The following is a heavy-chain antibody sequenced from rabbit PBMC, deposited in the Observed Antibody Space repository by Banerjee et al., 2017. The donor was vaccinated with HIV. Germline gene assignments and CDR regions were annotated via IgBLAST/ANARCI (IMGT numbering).Heavy chain of an antibody. CDR2: INTSTGNT. Sequence: QEQLVESGGDLVKPGASLTLTCTASGFSFSGSYYMCWVRQAPGKGLEWIACINTSTGNTVYASWAKGRFTLSKTSSTTVTLQMTSLTAADTATYFCARDLAGAIGWNFNLWGQGTLVTVS. D-gene: IGHD4-1*01. V-gene: IGHV1S45*01. J-gene: IGHJ4*01. CDR3: ARDLAGAIGWNFNL. CDR1: GFSFSGSYY.